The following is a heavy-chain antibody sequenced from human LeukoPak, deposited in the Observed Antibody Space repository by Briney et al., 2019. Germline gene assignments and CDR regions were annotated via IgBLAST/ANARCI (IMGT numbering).Heavy chain of an antibody. V-gene: IGHV3-74*01. CDR2: INSDGSST. D-gene: IGHD1-14*01. J-gene: IGHJ4*02. CDR3: ARVRAPGPFDY. CDR1: GFTFSSYW. Sequence: GGSLRLSCAASGFTFSSYWMHWVRQAPEKGLVWVSRINSDGSSTSYADSVKGRFTISRDNAKNTLYLQMNSLRAEDTAVYYCARVRAPGPFDYWGQGTLVTVSS.